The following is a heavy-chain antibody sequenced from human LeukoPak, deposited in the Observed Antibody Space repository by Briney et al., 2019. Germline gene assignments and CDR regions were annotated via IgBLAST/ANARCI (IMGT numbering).Heavy chain of an antibody. CDR2: IYSGGNT. J-gene: IGHJ4*02. V-gene: IGHV3-53*01. D-gene: IGHD4-17*01. Sequence: GGSLRLSRTVSGFTVSSNSMSWVRQAPGKGLEWVSFIYSGGNTLYSDSVKGRFTISRDNSKNTLYLQMNSLRAEDTAVYYRARRAGEYSHPYDYWGQGTLVTVSS. CDR1: GFTVSSNS. CDR3: ARRAGEYSHPYDY.